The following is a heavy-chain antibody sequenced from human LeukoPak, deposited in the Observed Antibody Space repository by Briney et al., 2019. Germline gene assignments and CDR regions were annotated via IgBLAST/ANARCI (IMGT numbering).Heavy chain of an antibody. CDR3: ARRGPSGDWYFDL. CDR1: GGSLSSSY. D-gene: IGHD7-27*01. J-gene: IGHJ2*01. CDR2: IYYSESP. Sequence: PSETLSLPCTVSGGSLSSSYWNWIRQPPGKGLEWIAYIYYSESPNYNPSLESRVTISVDTSKNHFSLKLSSVTAADTAVYYCARRGPSGDWYFDLCSRGTLVTVSS. V-gene: IGHV4-59*08.